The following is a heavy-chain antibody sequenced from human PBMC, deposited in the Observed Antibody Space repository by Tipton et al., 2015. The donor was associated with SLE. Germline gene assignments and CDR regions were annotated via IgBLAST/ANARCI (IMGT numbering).Heavy chain of an antibody. V-gene: IGHV4-59*12. Sequence: TLSLTCTVSGGSISSYYWSWIRQPPGKGLEWIGYIYYSGSTNYNPSLKSRVTISVDTSKNQFSLKLSSVTAADTAVYYCAGEMPPIFWGQGTLVTVSS. CDR1: GGSISSYY. D-gene: IGHD3-9*01. J-gene: IGHJ4*02. CDR2: IYYSGST. CDR3: AGEMPPIF.